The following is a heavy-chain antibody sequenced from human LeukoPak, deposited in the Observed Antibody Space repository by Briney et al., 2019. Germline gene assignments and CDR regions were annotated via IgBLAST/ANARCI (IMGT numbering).Heavy chain of an antibody. CDR3: ARIYFEGITMIVVVPGDY. Sequence: ASVKVSCKASGYTFTGYYMHWVRQAPGQGLEWMGWISAYNGNTNYAQKLQGRVTMTTDTSTSTAYMELRSLRSDDTAVYYCARIYFEGITMIVVVPGDYWGQGTLVTVSS. CDR2: ISAYNGNT. V-gene: IGHV1-18*04. D-gene: IGHD3-22*01. J-gene: IGHJ4*02. CDR1: GYTFTGYY.